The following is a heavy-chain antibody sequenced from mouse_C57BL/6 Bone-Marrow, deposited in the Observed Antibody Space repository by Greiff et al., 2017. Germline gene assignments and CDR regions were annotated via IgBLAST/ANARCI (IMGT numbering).Heavy chain of an antibody. CDR3: ARSRCLLRWFAD. CDR2: INPSSGYT. CDR1: GYTFTSYW. Sequence: QVQLQQSGAELAKPGASVKLSCKASGYTFTSYWMHWVKQRPGQGLEWIGYINPSSGYTKYNQKFKDKATLTADKSSSTAYMQLSSLTSEDAAVYYCARSRCLLRWFADWGQGTLVTVSA. D-gene: IGHD2-3*01. J-gene: IGHJ3*01. V-gene: IGHV1-7*01.